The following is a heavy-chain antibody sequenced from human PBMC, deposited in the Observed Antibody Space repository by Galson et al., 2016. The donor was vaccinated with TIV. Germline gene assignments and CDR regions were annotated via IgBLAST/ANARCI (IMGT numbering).Heavy chain of an antibody. CDR3: ARGPFYYGSGSSFYLDS. J-gene: IGHJ4*02. V-gene: IGHV3-74*01. CDR1: GFTFSGYL. CDR2: INSDGSTT. Sequence: SLRLSCAASGFTFSGYLMHWVRQVPGKGLVWVSRINSDGSTTSYADSVEGRFTVSRDNARNTLFLQMNSLTADDTAVYYCARGPFYYGSGSSFYLDSWGQGTLVTVSS. D-gene: IGHD3-10*01.